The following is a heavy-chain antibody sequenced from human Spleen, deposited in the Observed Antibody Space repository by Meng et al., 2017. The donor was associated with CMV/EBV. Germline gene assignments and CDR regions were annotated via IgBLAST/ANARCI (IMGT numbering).Heavy chain of an antibody. J-gene: IGHJ5*02. CDR2: INHSGST. Sequence: SETLSLTCAVYGGSFSGYYWSWIRQPPGKGLEWIGEINHSGSTNYNPSLKSRVTISVDTSKNQLSLKLSSVTAADTAVYYCARGRGPYCSSTSCPRSNWFDPWGQGTLVTVSS. CDR1: GGSFSGYY. CDR3: ARGRGPYCSSTSCPRSNWFDP. V-gene: IGHV4-34*01. D-gene: IGHD2-2*01.